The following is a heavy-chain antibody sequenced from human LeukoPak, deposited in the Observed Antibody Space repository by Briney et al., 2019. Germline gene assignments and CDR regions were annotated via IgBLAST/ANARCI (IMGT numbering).Heavy chain of an antibody. J-gene: IGHJ6*03. CDR3: ASGVQLWLPFYYYYMDV. Sequence: GGSLRLSCAASGFTFDDYAMHWVRQAPGKGLEWVSGISWNSGSIGYADSVKGRFTISRDNAKNSLYLQMNSLRAEDTALYYCASGVQLWLPFYYYYMDVWGKGTTVTVSS. CDR2: ISWNSGSI. D-gene: IGHD5-18*01. V-gene: IGHV3-9*01. CDR1: GFTFDDYA.